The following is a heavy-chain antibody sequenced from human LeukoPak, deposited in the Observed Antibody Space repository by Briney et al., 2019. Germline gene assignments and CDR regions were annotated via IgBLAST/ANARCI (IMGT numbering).Heavy chain of an antibody. V-gene: IGHV1-3*01. D-gene: IGHD3-10*01. CDR2: INAGNGNT. Sequence: GASVKVSCKASGYTFTNYPIHWVRQAPGQRLEWMAWINAGNGNTKYSQEFQGRVTITRDTSASTAYMELSSLRSEDTAVYYCATWFGEPRIDYWGQGTLVTVSS. J-gene: IGHJ4*02. CDR3: ATWFGEPRIDY. CDR1: GYTFTNYP.